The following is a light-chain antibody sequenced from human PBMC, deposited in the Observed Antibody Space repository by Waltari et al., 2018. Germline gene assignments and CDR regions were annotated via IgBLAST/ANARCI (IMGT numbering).Light chain of an antibody. CDR3: QQYSNYPYT. J-gene: IGKJ2*01. CDR2: KAS. CDR1: QSISSR. V-gene: IGKV1-5*03. Sequence: DIQMTQSPSTLSASVGDTVPIPCRASQSISSRLAWYQQKPGKAPKLLIHKASTLESGVPSRFSGSGSGTEFTLTIDSLLPDDFATYYCQQYSNYPYTFGQGTKLEI.